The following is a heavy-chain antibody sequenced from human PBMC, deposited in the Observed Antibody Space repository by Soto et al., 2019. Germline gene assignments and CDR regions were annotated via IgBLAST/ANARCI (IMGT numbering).Heavy chain of an antibody. J-gene: IGHJ6*02. Sequence: GESLKISCKGSGYSVTSYWIGWVRQMPGKGLEWMGIIYPGDSDTRYSPSFQGQVTISADKSISTAYLQWSSLKAAVAARYYWARHVTSSYSRQPSYSYCMRVCGQGTPVTV. CDR3: ARHVTSSYSRQPSYSYCMRV. CDR1: GYSVTSYW. CDR2: IYPGDSDT. V-gene: IGHV5-51*01. D-gene: IGHD3-22*01.